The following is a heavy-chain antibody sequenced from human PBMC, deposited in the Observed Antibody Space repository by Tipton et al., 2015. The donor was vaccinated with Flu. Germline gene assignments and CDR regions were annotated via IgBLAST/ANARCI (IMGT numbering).Heavy chain of an antibody. D-gene: IGHD1-14*01. CDR3: ARLSEAADF. CDR2: ISVYNGNT. V-gene: IGHV1-18*01. J-gene: IGHJ4*02. Sequence: QSGPEVKKPGASVKVSCKASGYSFNRFGVTWVRQAPGQGLEWLGWISVYNGNTNYAQKVQGRVTMTTDTSTTTAYMELRSLTSDDTAVHYCARLSEAADFWGQGTLVTVSS. CDR1: GYSFNRFG.